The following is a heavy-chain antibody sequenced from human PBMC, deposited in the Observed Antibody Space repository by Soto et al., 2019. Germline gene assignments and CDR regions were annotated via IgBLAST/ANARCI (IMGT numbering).Heavy chain of an antibody. V-gene: IGHV2-5*02. J-gene: IGHJ5*02. CDR3: AHIPNYYQYDWFDP. D-gene: IGHD3-16*01. Sequence: QITLKESGPTLVKPTQTLTLTCTFSGFSLTTRGVGVGWIRQPPGKALECLALIYWDDDKSYSPSLQSRLSIPKDPSKNQLVLTMTNVYPVDTATYYCAHIPNYYQYDWFDPWGQGTLVSVSS. CDR2: IYWDDDK. CDR1: GFSLTTRGVG.